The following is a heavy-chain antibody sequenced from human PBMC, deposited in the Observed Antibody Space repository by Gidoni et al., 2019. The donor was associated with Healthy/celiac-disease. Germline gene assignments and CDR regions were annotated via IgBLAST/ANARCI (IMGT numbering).Heavy chain of an antibody. CDR3: ARPNDDSSGWFDP. CDR2: IYYSGST. J-gene: IGHJ5*02. D-gene: IGHD3-22*01. V-gene: IGHV4-39*01. Sequence: QLQLQESGPGLVKPSETLSLTCTVSGGSISSSSYYWGWIRQPPGKGLEWIGSIYYSGSTYYNPSLKSRVTISVDTSKNQFSLKLSSVTAADTAVYYCARPNDDSSGWFDPWGQGTLVTVSS. CDR1: GGSISSSSYY.